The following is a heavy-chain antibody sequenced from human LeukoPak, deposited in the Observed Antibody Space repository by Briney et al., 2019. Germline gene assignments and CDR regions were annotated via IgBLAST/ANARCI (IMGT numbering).Heavy chain of an antibody. CDR1: GASITGSDYY. V-gene: IGHV4-39*01. D-gene: IGHD3-10*01. Sequence: SETLSLTCTVSGASITGSDYYWGWIRQPPGKGLEWIGSIYYSGSTYYNPSLKSRVTISVDTSKNQFSLKLSSVTAADTAVYYCARRFGIWGQGTMVTVSS. J-gene: IGHJ3*02. CDR2: IYYSGST. CDR3: ARRFGI.